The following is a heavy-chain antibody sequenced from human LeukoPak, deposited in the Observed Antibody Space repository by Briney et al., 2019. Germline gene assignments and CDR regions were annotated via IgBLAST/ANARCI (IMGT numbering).Heavy chain of an antibody. Sequence: PVGCLRLSCAASGFTFSGSAMHWVRQASGKGLEWVGRIKTKANSYATAYAASVKGRLTISRDDSKNTANLQMNSLKTEDTAVYYCTRTENNYDSSGPDYWGQRTLVTLSS. CDR3: TRTENNYDSSGPDY. V-gene: IGHV3-73*01. J-gene: IGHJ4*02. CDR1: GFTFSGSA. CDR2: IKTKANSYAT. D-gene: IGHD3-22*01.